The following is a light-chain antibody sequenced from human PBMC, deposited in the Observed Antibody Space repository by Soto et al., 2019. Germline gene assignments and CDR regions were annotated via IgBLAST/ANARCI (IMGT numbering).Light chain of an antibody. J-gene: IGKJ3*01. V-gene: IGKV1-39*01. CDR2: AAS. CDR3: QQSYSTPG. CDR1: QSISSY. Sequence: DIQMTQSPSSLSASVGDRVTITCRASQSISSYLNWYQQKPGKAPKLLIYAASSLQSGVPSRFSGSGSWTDFTLTISSLQPEDFATYYCQQSYSTPGFGPGTKVDIK.